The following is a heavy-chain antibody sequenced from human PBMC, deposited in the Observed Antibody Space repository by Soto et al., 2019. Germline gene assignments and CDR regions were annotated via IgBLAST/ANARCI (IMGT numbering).Heavy chain of an antibody. CDR2: ISYDGNNE. D-gene: IGHD5-12*01. V-gene: IGHV3-30-3*01. J-gene: IGHJ4*02. CDR3: ARVGVGYSYGQGFDY. Sequence: ESGGGVVQPGRSLRLSCAASGVPFNGYAMNWVRQAPGKGLEWVAVISYDGNNEYFADSVKGRFTISRDNSKKTLYLHMNSLTTEDTAVYFCARVGVGYSYGQGFDYWGQGTLVTVSS. CDR1: GVPFNGYA.